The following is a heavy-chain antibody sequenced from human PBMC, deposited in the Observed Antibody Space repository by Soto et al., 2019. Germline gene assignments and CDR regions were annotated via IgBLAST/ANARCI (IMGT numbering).Heavy chain of an antibody. CDR2: INPSGGST. CDR3: ARDLGAYCGGDCSSGH. J-gene: IGHJ4*02. Sequence: GASVAVSCKACGYSFTDYSIHWVRQAPGQGLEWMGMINPSGGSTRYSQKFQGRVTMAKDTSTSTVYMELSSLRSEDTAFYYCARDLGAYCGGDCSSGHWGQGTLVTVSS. D-gene: IGHD2-21*02. V-gene: IGHV1-46*03. CDR1: GYSFTDYS.